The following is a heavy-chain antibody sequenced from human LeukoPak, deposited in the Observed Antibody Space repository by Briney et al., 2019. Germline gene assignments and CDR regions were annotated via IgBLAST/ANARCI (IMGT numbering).Heavy chain of an antibody. D-gene: IGHD3-10*01. J-gene: IGHJ5*02. CDR2: IMPIFGTA. V-gene: IGHV1-69*13. CDR1: GGTFSSYA. CDR3: VRELGASGSYYKGGWFEP. Sequence: ASVKLSCKASGGTFSSYAISWVRQAPGQGLEWIGGIMPIFGTANYAQKFQRRVTITADEYTSTAYMELSSRRSEDTAVYYCVRELGASGSYYKGGWFEPWGQGTLVTVSS.